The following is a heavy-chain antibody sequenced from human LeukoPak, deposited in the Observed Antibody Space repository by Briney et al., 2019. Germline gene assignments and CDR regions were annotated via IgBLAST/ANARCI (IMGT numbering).Heavy chain of an antibody. CDR1: GFTFSSYA. CDR2: ISGSGGST. D-gene: IGHD6-13*01. Sequence: GGSLRLSCAASGFTFSSYAMSWVRQAPGKGLEWVSAISGSGGSTYYADSVKGRFTISRDNSKNTLYLQMNSLRAEDAAVYYCAKARYSSSWTGGYFDYWGQGTLVTVSS. CDR3: AKARYSSSWTGGYFDY. V-gene: IGHV3-23*01. J-gene: IGHJ4*02.